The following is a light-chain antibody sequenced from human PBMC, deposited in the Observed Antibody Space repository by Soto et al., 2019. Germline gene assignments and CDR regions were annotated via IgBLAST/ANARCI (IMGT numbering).Light chain of an antibody. V-gene: IGLV1-44*01. CDR2: SIN. CDR1: SSNIGSNT. J-gene: IGLJ1*01. Sequence: QSVLTPLPSASGTPGRRVVISCSGSSSNIGSNTVNWYQQLPGTAPKLLIYSINHRPSGVPDRFSGSKSGTSASLAISGLQSDDEADYYCAAWDDSLNGYVFATGTKVTV. CDR3: AAWDDSLNGYV.